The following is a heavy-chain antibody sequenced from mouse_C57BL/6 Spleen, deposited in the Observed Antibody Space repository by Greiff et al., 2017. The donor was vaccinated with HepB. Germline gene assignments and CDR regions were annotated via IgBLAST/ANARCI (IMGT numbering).Heavy chain of an antibody. Sequence: VQLKESGPELVKPGASVKMSCKASGYTFTDYNMHWVKQSHGKSLEWIGYINPNNGGTSYNQKFKGKATLTVNKSSSTAYMELRSLTSEDSAVYYCARSTYYSNYEGFAYWGQGTLVTVSA. J-gene: IGHJ3*01. CDR2: INPNNGGT. CDR1: GYTFTDYN. D-gene: IGHD2-5*01. CDR3: ARSTYYSNYEGFAY. V-gene: IGHV1-22*01.